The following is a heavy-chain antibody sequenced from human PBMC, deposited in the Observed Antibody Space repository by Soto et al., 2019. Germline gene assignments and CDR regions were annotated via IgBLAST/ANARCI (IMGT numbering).Heavy chain of an antibody. CDR1: GVSINNGNDY. CDR2: VHYSGSI. J-gene: IGHJ4*02. D-gene: IGHD6-25*01. Sequence: QVQLQESGPGLVKPSGTLSLTCTVSGVSINNGNDYWTWIRQHPGKGLEWIGHVHYSGSIHYNPSLQSRVTMSVDTSKHQVSLELTSATVADTAVYYCVRGTDLYKCGLWGQGTLVTVSS. CDR3: VRGTDLYKCGL. V-gene: IGHV4-31*03.